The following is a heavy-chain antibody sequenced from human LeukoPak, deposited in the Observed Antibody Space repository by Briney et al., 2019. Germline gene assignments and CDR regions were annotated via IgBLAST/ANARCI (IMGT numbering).Heavy chain of an antibody. D-gene: IGHD3-3*01. CDR2: IYYSGST. CDR3: ARHSGLRSPLGV. Sequence: GSLRLSCAASGFTFNNYALTWARQPPGKGLEWIGSIYYSGSTYYNPSLKSRVTISVDTSKNQFSLKLNSVTAADTAVYYCARHSGLRSPLGVWGKGTTVTVSS. V-gene: IGHV4-39*01. J-gene: IGHJ6*04. CDR1: GFTFNNYA.